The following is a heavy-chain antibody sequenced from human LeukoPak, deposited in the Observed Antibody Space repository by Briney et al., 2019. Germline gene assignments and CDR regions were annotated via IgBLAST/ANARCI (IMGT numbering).Heavy chain of an antibody. J-gene: IGHJ3*02. D-gene: IGHD3-10*01. Sequence: ASVKVSCKASGYTFSGYYLYWVRHAPGQGLEWMGWINPNSGATNYAQKFQGRVTMTRDTSISTAYMELSRVRYDDTAVYYCARETVTMVRGVIITVRGNAFDIWGQGTMVTVSS. CDR2: INPNSGAT. V-gene: IGHV1-2*02. CDR3: ARETVTMVRGVIITVRGNAFDI. CDR1: GYTFSGYY.